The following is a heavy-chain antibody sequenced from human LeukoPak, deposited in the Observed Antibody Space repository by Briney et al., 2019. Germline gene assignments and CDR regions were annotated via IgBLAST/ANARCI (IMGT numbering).Heavy chain of an antibody. V-gene: IGHV3-21*01. CDR1: GFTFSSYS. CDR3: ARDRVAWELINDAFDI. D-gene: IGHD1-26*01. Sequence: GGSLRLSCAASGFTFSSYSMNWVRQAPGKGLGWVSSISSSSSYIYYADSVKGRFTISRDNAKNSLYLQMNSLRAEDTAVYCCARDRVAWELINDAFDIWGQGTMVTVSS. J-gene: IGHJ3*02. CDR2: ISSSSSYI.